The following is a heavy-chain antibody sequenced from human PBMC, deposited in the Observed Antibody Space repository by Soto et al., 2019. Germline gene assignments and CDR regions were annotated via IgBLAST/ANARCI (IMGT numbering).Heavy chain of an antibody. V-gene: IGHV1-69*01. CDR3: ATGGNYYEISALAD. J-gene: IGHJ4*02. CDR1: GDSFSSYA. D-gene: IGHD3-22*01. CDR2: IIPIFGTP. Sequence: QVQLVQSVAEVKKPGSSVKVSCKASGDSFSSYAISWVRQAPGHGLEWMGRIIPIFGTPNYAQRVEGRVTITADDATGTANMDVGGFRSDDTSVYYGATGGNYYEISALADWGKGTLVTVPS.